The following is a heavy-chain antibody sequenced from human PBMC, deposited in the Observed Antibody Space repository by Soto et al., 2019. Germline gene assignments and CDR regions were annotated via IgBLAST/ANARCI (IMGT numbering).Heavy chain of an antibody. J-gene: IGHJ4*02. CDR2: IYPSDSDT. CDR3: ARGGVSTRTFDY. Sequence: SLKISCKGSGYNFAGYWIAWVRQMPGKGLELMGIIYPSDSDTRYRPSFQGQVTISADKSISSAYLQWSSLRASDTAMYYCARGGVSTRTFDYWGQGTPVTSPQ. D-gene: IGHD3-3*01. V-gene: IGHV5-51*01. CDR1: GYNFAGYW.